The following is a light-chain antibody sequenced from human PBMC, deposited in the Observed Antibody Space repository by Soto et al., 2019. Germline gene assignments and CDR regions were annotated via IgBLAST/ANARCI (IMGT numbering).Light chain of an antibody. CDR2: DAS. V-gene: IGKV3-11*01. CDR3: QQHNGRHT. CDR1: QSVSGY. Sequence: DIVLTQSPVTLSLSPGERATLSCRASQSVSGYLVWYQQKPGQAPRLLIYDASTRAAGIPARFIGSGSGTDFTLTISSLEPEDSAAYYCQQHNGRHTFGQGTKVDNK. J-gene: IGKJ1*01.